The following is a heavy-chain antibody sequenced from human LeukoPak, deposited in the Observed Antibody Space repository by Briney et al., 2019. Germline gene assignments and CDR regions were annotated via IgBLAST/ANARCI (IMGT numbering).Heavy chain of an antibody. D-gene: IGHD3-10*01. Sequence: SETLSLTCTVSGGSISSSSYYWGWIRQPPGKGLEWIGSIYYSGSTYYNPSLKSRVTISVDTSKNQFSLKLSSVTAADTAVYYCARFYYGSGSFLDYWGQGTLVTVSS. J-gene: IGHJ4*02. CDR3: ARFYYGSGSFLDY. V-gene: IGHV4-39*07. CDR1: GGSISSSSYY. CDR2: IYYSGST.